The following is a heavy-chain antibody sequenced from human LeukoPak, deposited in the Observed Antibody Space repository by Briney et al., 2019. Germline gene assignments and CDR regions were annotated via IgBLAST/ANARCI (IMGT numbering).Heavy chain of an antibody. D-gene: IGHD3-10*01. J-gene: IGHJ4*02. CDR2: IKQDGSEN. CDR3: ARDYYYGSGRFDY. V-gene: IGHV3-7*01. CDR1: GFTFSSYW. Sequence: PGGSLRLSCAASGFTFSSYWMSWVRQAPGKGLEWVANIKQDGSENYYVDSVKGRFTISRDNGKNSLYLQMNSLRAEDTAVYYCARDYYYGSGRFDYWGQGTLVTVSS.